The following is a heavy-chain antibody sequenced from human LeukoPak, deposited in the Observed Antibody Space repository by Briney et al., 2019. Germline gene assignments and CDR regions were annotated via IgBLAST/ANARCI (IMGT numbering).Heavy chain of an antibody. CDR1: GYSFTNYW. V-gene: IGHV5-51*01. J-gene: IGHJ4*02. Sequence: GESLKISCKGSGYSFTNYWIGWVRQMPGKGLEWMGIFFPGDSDIRYSPSFQGQVTISADKSISTAYLQWSSLEASDTAMYYCARHSYYYDSSGYTLDYWGQGTLVTVSS. CDR2: FFPGDSDI. D-gene: IGHD3-22*01. CDR3: ARHSYYYDSSGYTLDY.